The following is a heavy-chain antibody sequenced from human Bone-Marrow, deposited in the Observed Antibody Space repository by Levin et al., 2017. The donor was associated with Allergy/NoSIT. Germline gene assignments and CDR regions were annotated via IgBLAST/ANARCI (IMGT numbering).Heavy chain of an antibody. CDR2: IYSGGST. J-gene: IGHJ2*01. CDR3: ASIMITFGGALNQSWYFDL. CDR1: GFTVSSNY. V-gene: IGHV3-53*01. Sequence: GESLKISCAASGFTVSSNYMSWVRQAPGKGLEWVSVIYSGGSTYYADSVKGRFTISRDNSKNTLYLQMNSLRAEDTAVYYCASIMITFGGALNQSWYFDLWGRGTLVTVSS. D-gene: IGHD3-16*01.